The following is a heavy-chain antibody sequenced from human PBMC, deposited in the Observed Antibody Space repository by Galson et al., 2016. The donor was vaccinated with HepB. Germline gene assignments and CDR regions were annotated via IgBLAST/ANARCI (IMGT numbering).Heavy chain of an antibody. CDR3: ARDLVVTRSYYYYHYVDV. D-gene: IGHD3-22*01. Sequence: SLRLSCAPSGFSVSNNYMNWVRQAPGKGLEWVSVIYSGDYTYYADSVKGRFTISRDISKNTLYLQMNRLRAEDTAVYYCARDLVVTRSYYYYHYVDVWGKGTTVTVSS. J-gene: IGHJ6*03. V-gene: IGHV3-53*01. CDR2: IYSGDYT. CDR1: GFSVSNNY.